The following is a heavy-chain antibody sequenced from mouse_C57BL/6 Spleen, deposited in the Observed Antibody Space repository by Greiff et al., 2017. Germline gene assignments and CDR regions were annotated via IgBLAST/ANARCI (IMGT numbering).Heavy chain of an antibody. V-gene: IGHV1-61*01. CDR1: GYTFTSYW. D-gene: IGHD2-1*01. CDR2: IYPSDSET. CDR3: ARWEGNHGGGAMDY. Sequence: QVQLQQPGAELVRPGSSVKLSCKASGYTFTSYWMDWVKQRPGQGLEWIGNIYPSDSETHYNQKFKDKATLTVDKSSSTAYMQLSRVTSEDSAVYYCARWEGNHGGGAMDYWGQGTSVTVSS. J-gene: IGHJ4*01.